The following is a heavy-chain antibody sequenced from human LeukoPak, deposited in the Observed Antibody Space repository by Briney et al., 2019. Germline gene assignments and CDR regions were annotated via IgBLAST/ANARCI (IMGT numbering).Heavy chain of an antibody. J-gene: IGHJ4*02. CDR1: GGSISSGSYY. CDR3: AREGGPRPNFDY. CDR2: IYTTGGI. D-gene: IGHD1-26*01. Sequence: SETLSLTCTVSGGSISSGSYYWSWIRQPAGKGLEWIGRIYTTGGIDYNPSLKSRVTISVDTSKNQFSLKLSSVTAADTAVYYCAREGGPRPNFDYWGQGTLVTVSS. V-gene: IGHV4-61*02.